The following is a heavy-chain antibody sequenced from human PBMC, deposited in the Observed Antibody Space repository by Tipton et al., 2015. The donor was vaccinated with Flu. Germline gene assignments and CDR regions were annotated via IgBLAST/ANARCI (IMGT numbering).Heavy chain of an antibody. J-gene: IGHJ5*02. D-gene: IGHD1-26*01. V-gene: IGHV3-21*01. CDR3: TKDVGATVSYNWFDP. CDR2: ISGSSSNI. CDR1: GFIFNNHR. Sequence: SLRLSCAASGFIFNNHRMHWVRQAPGRGLKWVSSISGSSSNIYYADSVKGRFTISRDNAKNSLYLQMNSLRAEDTAVYYCTKDVGATVSYNWFDPWGQGTLVTVSS.